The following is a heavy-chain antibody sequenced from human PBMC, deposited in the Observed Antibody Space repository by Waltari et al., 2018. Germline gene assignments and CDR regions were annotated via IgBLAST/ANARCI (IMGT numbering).Heavy chain of an antibody. CDR1: GYTFPGYY. V-gene: IGHV1-2*02. CDR2: INPNSGGT. J-gene: IGHJ4*02. D-gene: IGHD3-10*01. Sequence: QVQLVQSGAEVKKPGASVKVSCKTSGYTFPGYYTHWVRQAPGQGLEWMGWINPNSGGTNYTQKFQGRVTMTRGSSISTAYMELSRLRSDDTAVYYCARGSELLWFGEEADFWGQGTLVTVSS. CDR3: ARGSELLWFGEEADF.